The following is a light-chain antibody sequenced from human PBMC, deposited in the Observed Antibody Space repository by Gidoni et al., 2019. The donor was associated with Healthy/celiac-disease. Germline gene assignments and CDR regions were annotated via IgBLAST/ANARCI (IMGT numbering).Light chain of an antibody. V-gene: IGKV1-9*01. CDR3: QQLNSYPYT. CDR2: AAS. CDR1: QGISSY. J-gene: IGKJ2*01. Sequence: DTQLTQSPSFLSASVGDRVTITGRASQGISSYLASYQQKPGKAPKLLIYAASTLQSGVPARFSGSGSGTEFTLKISSLQPEDFATYYCQQLNSYPYTFXQXTKLEIK.